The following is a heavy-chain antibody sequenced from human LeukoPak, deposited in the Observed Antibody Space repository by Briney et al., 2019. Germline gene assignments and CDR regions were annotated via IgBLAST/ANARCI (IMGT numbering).Heavy chain of an antibody. D-gene: IGHD2-2*01. CDR1: GFTFSSYA. CDR2: ISGSGGST. Sequence: GGSPRLSCAASGFTFSSYAMSWVRQAPGKGLEWVSAISGSGGSTYYADSVKGRFTISRDNSKNTLYLQMNSLRAEDTAVYYCAKDHIVVVPAARGYFDYWGQGTLVTVSS. J-gene: IGHJ4*02. V-gene: IGHV3-23*01. CDR3: AKDHIVVVPAARGYFDY.